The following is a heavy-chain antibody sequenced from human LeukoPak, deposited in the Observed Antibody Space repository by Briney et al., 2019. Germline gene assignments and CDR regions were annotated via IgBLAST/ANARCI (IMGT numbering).Heavy chain of an antibody. V-gene: IGHV1-8*01. J-gene: IGHJ4*02. CDR1: GYTFTSHD. Sequence: ASVKVSCKASGYTFTSHDINWVRQATGQGLEWMGWMNPNSGNTGYPQKFQGRVTMTRDTSINTAYMELHSLRSEDTAVYYCARGYSPSTRTTGNDYWGQGTLVTVSS. D-gene: IGHD1-1*01. CDR2: MNPNSGNT. CDR3: ARGYSPSTRTTGNDY.